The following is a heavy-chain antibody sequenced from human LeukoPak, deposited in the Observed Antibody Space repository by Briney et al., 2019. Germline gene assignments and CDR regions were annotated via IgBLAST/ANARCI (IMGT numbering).Heavy chain of an antibody. CDR3: ARDGAYDSSGYSDY. CDR2: IYHSGST. D-gene: IGHD3-22*01. V-gene: IGHV4-4*02. J-gene: IGHJ4*02. Sequence: SGTLSLTCAVSGGSISSSNWWSWVRQPPGKGLEWIGEIYHSGSTNYNPSLKSRVTISVDKSKNQFSLKLSSVTAADTAVYYCARDGAYDSSGYSDYWGQGTLVTVSS. CDR1: GGSISSSNW.